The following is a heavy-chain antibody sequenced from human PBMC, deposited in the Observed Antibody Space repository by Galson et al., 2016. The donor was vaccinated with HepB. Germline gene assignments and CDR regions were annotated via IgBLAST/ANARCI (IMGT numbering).Heavy chain of an antibody. V-gene: IGHV3-23*01. D-gene: IGHD3-9*01. Sequence: SLRLSCAASGFTFRNYAMSWVRQAPGKGLEWVSGISGSGISTYYADSVKGRFTISRDNSENTLSLQMHSLRIEDTAIYYCTKGRVTGHFNVDYWGQGTLVTVSS. J-gene: IGHJ4*02. CDR3: TKGRVTGHFNVDY. CDR1: GFTFRNYA. CDR2: ISGSGIST.